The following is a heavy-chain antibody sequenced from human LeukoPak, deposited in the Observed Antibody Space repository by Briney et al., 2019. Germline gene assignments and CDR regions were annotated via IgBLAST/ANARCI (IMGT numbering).Heavy chain of an antibody. J-gene: IGHJ5*02. D-gene: IGHD2-2*01. CDR1: GYTFTSYA. CDR2: INAGNGNT. CDR3: AREVDCSSTSCGNWFDP. V-gene: IGHV1-3*01. Sequence: GASVKVSCKASGYTFTSYAMHWVRKAPGQRLEWMGWINAGNGNTKYSQKFQGRVTITRDTSASTAYMELGSLRSEDTAVYYCAREVDCSSTSCGNWFDPWGQGTLVTVSS.